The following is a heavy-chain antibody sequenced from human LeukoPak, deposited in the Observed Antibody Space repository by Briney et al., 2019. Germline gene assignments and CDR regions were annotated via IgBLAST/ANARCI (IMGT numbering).Heavy chain of an antibody. CDR3: ARGGSGYCSSTSCHNWFDP. J-gene: IGHJ5*02. V-gene: IGHV4-59*01. CDR2: IYYSGST. CDR1: GGSISSYY. D-gene: IGHD2-2*03. Sequence: SETLSLTCTVSGGSISSYYWSWIRQPPGKGLEWIGYIYYSGSTNYNPSLKSRVTISVDTSKNQFSLKLSSVTAADTAVYYCARGGSGYCSSTSCHNWFDPWGQGTLVTVSS.